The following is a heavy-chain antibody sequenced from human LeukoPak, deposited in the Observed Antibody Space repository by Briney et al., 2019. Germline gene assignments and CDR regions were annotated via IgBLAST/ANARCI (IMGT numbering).Heavy chain of an antibody. CDR2: IWYDGSNK. V-gene: IGHV3-33*01. D-gene: IGHD6-19*01. J-gene: IGHJ4*02. Sequence: GGSLRLSCAASGFTFSSYGMHWVRQAPGKGLEWVAVIWYDGSNKYYADSVKGRSTISRDNSKNTLYLQMNSLRAEDTALYYCARIGYSSGWYNFDYWGQGTLVTVSS. CDR1: GFTFSSYG. CDR3: ARIGYSSGWYNFDY.